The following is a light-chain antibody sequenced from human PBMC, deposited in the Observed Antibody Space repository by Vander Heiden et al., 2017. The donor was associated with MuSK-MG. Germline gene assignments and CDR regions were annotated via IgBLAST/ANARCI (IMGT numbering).Light chain of an antibody. CDR1: QDISNY. Sequence: DIQMTQSPSSLSAFVGDRVPITCRASQDISNYLAWFQQKPGKAPKSLIYDASSLLSAVPSTFTGSRSRTDFTLTISSLQPEDLATYYCHLDDTSPPTSGQGTKVAIK. CDR2: DAS. CDR3: HLDDTSPPT. J-gene: IGKJ1*01. V-gene: IGKV1-16*01.